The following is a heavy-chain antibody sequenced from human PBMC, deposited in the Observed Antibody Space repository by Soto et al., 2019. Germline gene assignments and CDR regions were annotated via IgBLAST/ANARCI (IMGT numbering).Heavy chain of an antibody. Sequence: QVQLVQSGAEVKKPGSSVKVSCKASGGTFSSYAIGWVRQAPGQGLEWMGGIIPIFGTPNYAQKFQGRVTITADASTNTAYMELSSLRSDDTTVYYCARGGIDYEYESSIGYFHYWGQGTLLTVSS. CDR1: GGTFSSYA. J-gene: IGHJ4*02. CDR2: IIPIFGTP. CDR3: ARGGIDYEYESSIGYFHY. D-gene: IGHD3-16*01. V-gene: IGHV1-69*01.